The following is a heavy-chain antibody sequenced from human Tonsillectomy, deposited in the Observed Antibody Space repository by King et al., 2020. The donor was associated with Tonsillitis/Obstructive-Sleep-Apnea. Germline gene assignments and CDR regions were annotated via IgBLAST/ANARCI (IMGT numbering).Heavy chain of an antibody. CDR3: ARLTGCWSGYSYYYYYMDV. CDR2: IYYSGST. V-gene: IGHV4-39*01. D-gene: IGHD3-3*01. Sequence: QLQESGPGLVKPSETLSLTCTVSGGSISSSSYYWGWIRQPPGKGLEWIGSIYYSGSTYYNPSLKSRVTISVDTSKNQFSLKLSSVTAADAAVYYCARLTGCWSGYSYYYYYMDVWGKGTTVTVSS. CDR1: GGSISSSSYY. J-gene: IGHJ6*03.